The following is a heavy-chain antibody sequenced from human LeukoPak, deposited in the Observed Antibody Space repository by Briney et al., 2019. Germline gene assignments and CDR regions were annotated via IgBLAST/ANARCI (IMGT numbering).Heavy chain of an antibody. V-gene: IGHV5-51*01. CDR1: GYTFTSYW. D-gene: IGHD3-22*01. Sequence: GESLKISCKASGYTFTSYWIGWVRQMPGKGPEWMGIIYPGDSDSRFSPSFRGQVTSSADKSISTAYLQWSSLKASDTAMYYCARQHYDSRGYYYGLDYWGQGTLVTVSS. J-gene: IGHJ4*02. CDR3: ARQHYDSRGYYYGLDY. CDR2: IYPGDSDS.